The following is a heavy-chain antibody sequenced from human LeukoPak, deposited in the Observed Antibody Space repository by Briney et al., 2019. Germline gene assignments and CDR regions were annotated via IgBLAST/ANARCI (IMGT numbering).Heavy chain of an antibody. D-gene: IGHD5-24*01. CDR3: AKWERWGSNGHFDY. CDR2: IYYSGST. Sequence: SETLSLTCTVSGGSISSSSYYWGWTRQPPGKGLEWIGSIYYSGSTYYNPSLKSRVTISVDTSKNQFSLKLSSVTAADTAVYYCAKWERWGSNGHFDYWGQGTLVTVSS. V-gene: IGHV4-39*07. J-gene: IGHJ4*02. CDR1: GGSISSSSYY.